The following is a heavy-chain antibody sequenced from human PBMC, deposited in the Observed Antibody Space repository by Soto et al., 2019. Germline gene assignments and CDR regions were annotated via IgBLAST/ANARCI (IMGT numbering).Heavy chain of an antibody. J-gene: IGHJ5*02. CDR2: IIPLFGTA. V-gene: IGHV1-69*13. D-gene: IGHD3-22*01. Sequence: ASVKVSCKASGGTFSTYTMTWVRQAPGQGLEWMGGIIPLFGTANYAQKFQGRVTITADESTSTVYMELSSLRSGDTAVYYCARSQDSSGYWNNCFDPWGQGTLVTVSS. CDR1: GGTFSTYT. CDR3: ARSQDSSGYWNNCFDP.